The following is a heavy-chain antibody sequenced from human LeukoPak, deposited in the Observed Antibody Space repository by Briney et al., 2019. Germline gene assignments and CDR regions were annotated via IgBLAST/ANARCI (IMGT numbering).Heavy chain of an antibody. D-gene: IGHD3-22*01. Sequence: GESLKISCKGSGYSFTSYWIGWVRQMPGKGLEWMGIIYPGDSDTRYSPSFQGQVTISADKSISTAYLQWSSLKASDTAMYYCARQGNYYDSSGYYSEVTDYWGQGTLVTVSS. V-gene: IGHV5-51*01. CDR1: GYSFTSYW. CDR3: ARQGNYYDSSGYYSEVTDY. J-gene: IGHJ4*02. CDR2: IYPGDSDT.